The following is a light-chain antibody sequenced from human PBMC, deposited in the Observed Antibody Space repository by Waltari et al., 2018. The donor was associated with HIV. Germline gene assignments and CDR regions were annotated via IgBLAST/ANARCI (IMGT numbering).Light chain of an antibody. J-gene: IGLJ2*01. CDR1: SSNIGRNS. CDR2: DSD. V-gene: IGLV1-51*01. CDR3: GTWDNSLSAGV. Sequence: QSVLTQPPSVSAAPGQKVTISCSGSSSNIGRNSISWYQQLPGTAPKLLIDDSDKRPSGSPDRFSGSKSGTSATLGITGLQTGDEADYDCGTWDNSLSAGVIGGGTKLTVL.